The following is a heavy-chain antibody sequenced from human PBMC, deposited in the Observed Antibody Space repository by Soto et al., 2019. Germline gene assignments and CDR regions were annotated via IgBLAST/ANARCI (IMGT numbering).Heavy chain of an antibody. Sequence: QVPLVQSGAEVKKPGASLKVTCKASGYTLNNNYGISWVRQAPGQGLEWMGWINSYNGVTNNARNFQGRVTLTTDASTTTAYMELRSLTSDDTAVYYCARDRQNYGSLDYWGQGTLVTVSS. CDR1: GYTLNNNYG. V-gene: IGHV1-18*01. D-gene: IGHD4-17*01. J-gene: IGHJ4*02. CDR2: INSYNGVT. CDR3: ARDRQNYGSLDY.